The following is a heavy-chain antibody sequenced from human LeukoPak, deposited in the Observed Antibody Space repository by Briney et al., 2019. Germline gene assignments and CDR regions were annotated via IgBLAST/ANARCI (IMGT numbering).Heavy chain of an antibody. CDR3: ARGYYDSSGYYSYYYYGMDV. CDR1: GDSVSSNSAA. J-gene: IGHJ6*02. Sequence: SQTLSLTCAISGDSVSSNSAAWNWIRQSLSRGLEWLGRTYYRSKWYNDYAVSVKSRITINPDTSKNQFSLQLNSVTPEDTAVYYCARGYYDSSGYYSYYYYGMDVWGQGTTVTVSS. CDR2: TYYRSKWYN. V-gene: IGHV6-1*01. D-gene: IGHD3-22*01.